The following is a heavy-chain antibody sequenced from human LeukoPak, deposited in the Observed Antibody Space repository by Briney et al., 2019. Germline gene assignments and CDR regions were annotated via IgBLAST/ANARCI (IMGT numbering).Heavy chain of an antibody. D-gene: IGHD3-3*01. CDR1: GFTFSSYA. CDR2: ISGSGGST. J-gene: IGHJ4*02. V-gene: IGHV3-23*01. Sequence: GGSLRLSCAASGFTFSSYAMSWVRQALGKGLEWVSAISGSGGSTYYADSVKGRFTISRDNSKNTLYLQMNSLRAEDTAVYYCAKFTDGYYDFWSGYPYWGQGTLVTVSS. CDR3: AKFTDGYYDFWSGYPY.